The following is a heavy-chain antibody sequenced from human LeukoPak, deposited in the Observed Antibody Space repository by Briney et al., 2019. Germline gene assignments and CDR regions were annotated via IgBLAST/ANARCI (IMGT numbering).Heavy chain of an antibody. Sequence: GGSLRLSCEASGFTFSTYAMSWVRQAPGKGLEWVSSISSSGGSTYYADSVKGRFTISRDSSKNTLYLQMNSLRAEDTAVYYCARDAENYYDSSGYYLLAYYFDYWGQGTLVTVSS. CDR1: GFTFSTYA. D-gene: IGHD3-22*01. CDR3: ARDAENYYDSSGYYLLAYYFDY. V-gene: IGHV3-23*01. J-gene: IGHJ4*02. CDR2: ISSSGGST.